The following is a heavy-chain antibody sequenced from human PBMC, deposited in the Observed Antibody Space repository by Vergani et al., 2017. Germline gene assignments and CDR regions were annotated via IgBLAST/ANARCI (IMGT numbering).Heavy chain of an antibody. CDR2: ISDGGETK. Sequence: QVQLVASGGGLVRPGGSLRLSCAASGFIFSEYYMTWIRQTPGKGLEWLAHISDGGETKMYAESLKGRFTVSRDNTKNLLILQMKTLKVDDTATYYCGRKQSPASLMDKPIDIWGQGTLVTVSS. CDR3: GRKQSPASLMDKPIDI. V-gene: IGHV3-11*01. CDR1: GFIFSEYY. D-gene: IGHD1/OR15-1a*01. J-gene: IGHJ5*02.